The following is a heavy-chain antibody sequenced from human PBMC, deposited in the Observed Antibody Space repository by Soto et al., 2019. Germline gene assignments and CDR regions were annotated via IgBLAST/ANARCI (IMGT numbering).Heavy chain of an antibody. CDR2: MYSGGST. Sequence: EVQLVETGGGLIQPGGSLRLSCAASGVTVSSNYMSWVRQAPGKGLEWVSVMYSGGSTYYADSVRGRFTISRDNSKHTLYLQMTSLSAGDTAVYSCARAHHATRHGRVVGGQGTTVTVS. CDR3: ARAHHATRHGRVV. V-gene: IGHV3-53*02. CDR1: GVTVSSNY. J-gene: IGHJ6*02.